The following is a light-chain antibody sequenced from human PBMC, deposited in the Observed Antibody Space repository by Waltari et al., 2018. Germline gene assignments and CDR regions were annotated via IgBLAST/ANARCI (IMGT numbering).Light chain of an antibody. V-gene: IGKV1-NL1*01. CDR3: QQYKSIPRT. J-gene: IGKJ1*01. CDR1: HGITNS. Sequence: DIQMSQSPSSLSASVGDRVTITCRASHGITNSLAWYQQKPGKAPKLLVYAASILESGGPSRFSGSGSGTHYTHTISSLQPEDFAAKYCQQYKSIPRTFGQGTKVEIK. CDR2: AAS.